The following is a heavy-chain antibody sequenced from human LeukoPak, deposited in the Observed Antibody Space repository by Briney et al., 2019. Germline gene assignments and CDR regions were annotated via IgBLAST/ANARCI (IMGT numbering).Heavy chain of an antibody. J-gene: IGHJ4*02. V-gene: IGHV4-61*09. CDR1: GGSISSGRYD. Sequence: SQTLSLTCTVSGGSISSGRYDWYWIRQPAGKGLEWIGHIYTSGSTDCNPSLKSRVTISVATSKNQFSLKLTSVTAADTAVYYCTRGRGIWGQGTLVTVSS. CDR3: TRGRGI. D-gene: IGHD3-10*01. CDR2: IYTSGST.